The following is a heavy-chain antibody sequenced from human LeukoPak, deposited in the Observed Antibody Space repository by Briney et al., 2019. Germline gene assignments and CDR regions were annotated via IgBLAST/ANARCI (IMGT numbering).Heavy chain of an antibody. D-gene: IGHD2-15*01. CDR3: ARDQAVLPNCSGGSCYSGGYYYYYGMDV. V-gene: IGHV1-18*01. CDR2: ISAYNGNT. CDR1: GYTFTSYG. J-gene: IGHJ6*02. Sequence: ASVKVSCKASGYTFTSYGISWVRQAPGQGLEWMGRISAYNGNTNYAQKLQGRVTMTTDTSTSTAYMELRSLRSDDTAVYYCARDQAVLPNCSGGSCYSGGYYYYYGMDVWGQGTTVTVSS.